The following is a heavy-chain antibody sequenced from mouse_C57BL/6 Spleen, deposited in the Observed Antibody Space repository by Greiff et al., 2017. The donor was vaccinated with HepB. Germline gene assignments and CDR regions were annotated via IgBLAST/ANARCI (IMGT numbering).Heavy chain of an antibody. D-gene: IGHD1-1*02. V-gene: IGHV14-1*01. Sequence: DVQLQESGAELVRPGASVKLSCTASGFNIKDYYMHWVKQRPEQGLEWIGRIDPEDGDTEYAPKFQGKATMTADTSYNTAYLQLSSLTSEDTAVYYCTPYGVDYWGQGTSVTVSS. CDR3: TPYGVDY. CDR2: IDPEDGDT. J-gene: IGHJ4*01. CDR1: GFNIKDYY.